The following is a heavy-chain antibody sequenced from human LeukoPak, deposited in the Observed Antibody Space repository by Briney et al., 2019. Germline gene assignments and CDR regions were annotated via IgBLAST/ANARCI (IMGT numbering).Heavy chain of an antibody. CDR3: ARDRPPQLVRPFDY. V-gene: IGHV1-46*01. CDR1: GYXFITYY. D-gene: IGHD6-13*01. Sequence: ASVKVSCKASGYXFITYYMHWVRQAPGQGLEWMGIINPSGGSTSYAQKFQGRVIVTRDTSISTAYMELSRLRSDDTAVYYCARDRPPQLVRPFDYWGQGTLVTVSS. J-gene: IGHJ4*02. CDR2: INPSGGST.